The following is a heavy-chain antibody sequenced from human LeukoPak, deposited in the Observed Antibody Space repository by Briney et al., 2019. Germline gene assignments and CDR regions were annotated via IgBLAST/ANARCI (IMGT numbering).Heavy chain of an antibody. CDR3: ARETSSDNYYDH. CDR2: IYSDGST. V-gene: IGHV3-53*05. J-gene: IGHJ4*02. Sequence: PGGSLRLSCAASGFTVSSNYTSWVRQAPGKGLEWVSVIYSDGSTYYADSVKGRFTISRDNSKNTLFLQMNSLRVEDTALYYCARETSSDNYYDHWGQGTLVTVSS. CDR1: GFTVSSNY. D-gene: IGHD3-22*01.